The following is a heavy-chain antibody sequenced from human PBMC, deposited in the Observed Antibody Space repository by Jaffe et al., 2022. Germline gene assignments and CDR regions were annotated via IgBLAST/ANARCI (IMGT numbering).Heavy chain of an antibody. CDR2: IYHSGST. CDR3: ARRPLLLWFGELSAYYFDY. CDR1: GGSISSSNW. D-gene: IGHD3-10*01. V-gene: IGHV4-4*02. Sequence: QVQLQESGPGLVKPSGTLSLTCAVSGGSISSSNWWSWIRQPPGKGLEWIGEIYHSGSTNYNPSLKSRVTISVDKSKNQFSLKLSSVTAADTAVYYCARRPLLLWFGELSAYYFDYWGQGTLVTVSS. J-gene: IGHJ4*02.